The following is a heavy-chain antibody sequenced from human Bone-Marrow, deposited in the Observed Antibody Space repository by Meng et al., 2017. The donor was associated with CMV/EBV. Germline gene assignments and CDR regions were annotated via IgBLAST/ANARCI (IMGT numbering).Heavy chain of an antibody. D-gene: IGHD1-26*01. J-gene: IGHJ4*02. CDR3: ARGGGRSRSGSYSVAY. V-gene: IGHV4-34*01. Sequence: SEPLSLTCAVYGGSFSGYYWSWIRQPPGKGLEWIGEINHSGSTNYNPSLKSRVTISVDTSKNQFSLKLSPVTAADTAVDYCARGGGRSRSGSYSVAYWGQGTLVTVSS. CDR1: GGSFSGYY. CDR2: INHSGST.